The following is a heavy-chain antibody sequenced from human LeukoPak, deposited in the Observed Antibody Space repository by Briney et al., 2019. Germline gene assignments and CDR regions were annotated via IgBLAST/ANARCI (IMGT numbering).Heavy chain of an antibody. J-gene: IGHJ4*02. CDR1: GFTFSSYS. V-gene: IGHV3-21*06. Sequence: GGSLRLSCAASGFTFSSYSMNWVRQAPGKGLEWVSSISSSSSFLYYAGSVKGRFTTSRDNAKNSLYLQVNSLRAEDTAVYYCARGGYSYVYGYFDYWGQGTLHTVSS. CDR2: ISSSSSFL. CDR3: ARGGYSYVYGYFDY. D-gene: IGHD5-18*01.